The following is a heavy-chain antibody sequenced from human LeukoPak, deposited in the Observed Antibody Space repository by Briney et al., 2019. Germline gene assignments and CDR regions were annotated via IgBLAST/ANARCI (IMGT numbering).Heavy chain of an antibody. D-gene: IGHD3-16*01. CDR3: ARETWERFEVYYYYYYMDV. V-gene: IGHV4-38-2*02. CDR2: IYHSGSA. Sequence: SETLSLTCTVSGYSISSGYYWGWIRQPPGKGLEWIGSIYHSGSAYYNPSLKSRVTISVDTSKNQFSLKLSSVTAADTAVYYCARETWERFEVYYYYYYMDVWGKGTTVTVSS. CDR1: GYSISSGYY. J-gene: IGHJ6*03.